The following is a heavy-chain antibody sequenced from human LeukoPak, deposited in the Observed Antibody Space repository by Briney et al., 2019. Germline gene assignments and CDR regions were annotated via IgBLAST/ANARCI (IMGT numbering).Heavy chain of an antibody. CDR3: AREDYGASH. D-gene: IGHD4-17*01. V-gene: IGHV3-48*01. CDR2: ISSSSSTI. Sequence: GGSLRLSCAASGFAFSSYSMNWVRQAPGKGLEWVSYISSSSSTIYYADSVKGRFTISRDSAKNSLYLQMNSLRAEDTAVYYCAREDYGASHWGQGTLVTVSS. J-gene: IGHJ4*02. CDR1: GFAFSSYS.